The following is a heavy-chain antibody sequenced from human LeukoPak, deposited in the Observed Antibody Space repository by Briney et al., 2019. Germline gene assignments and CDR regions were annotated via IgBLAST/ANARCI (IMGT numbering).Heavy chain of an antibody. Sequence: PSETLSLTCIVSGGSISSYYWSWIRQPPGKGLEWIGYIYYSGSTNYNPSLKSRVTISVDTSKNQFSLKLSSVTAADTAVYYCARELAGGAAGFDYWGQGTLVTVSS. V-gene: IGHV4-59*01. J-gene: IGHJ4*02. CDR2: IYYSGST. CDR1: GGSISSYY. D-gene: IGHD6-13*01. CDR3: ARELAGGAAGFDY.